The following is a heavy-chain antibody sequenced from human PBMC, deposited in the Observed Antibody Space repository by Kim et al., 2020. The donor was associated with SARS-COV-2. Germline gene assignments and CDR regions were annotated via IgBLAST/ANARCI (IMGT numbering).Heavy chain of an antibody. Sequence: SETLSLTCTVSGGSISASYWSWIRQPPGKGLEWIGYIYYSGATNYNPSLKSRVTISIDTSKNQFYMKLSSVTAADTAVYYCARHATFTTATGGIFYYYYGMDVWGQGTTVTVSS. V-gene: IGHV4-59*08. D-gene: IGHD3-22*01. CDR3: ARHATFTTATGGIFYYYYGMDV. CDR1: GGSISASY. J-gene: IGHJ6*02. CDR2: IYYSGAT.